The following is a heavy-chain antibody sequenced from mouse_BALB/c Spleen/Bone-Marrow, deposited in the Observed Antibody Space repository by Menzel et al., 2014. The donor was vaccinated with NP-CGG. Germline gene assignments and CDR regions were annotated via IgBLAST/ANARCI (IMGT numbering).Heavy chain of an antibody. CDR2: ISSGGSYT. CDR3: TRSYYRYDEEAWFAY. J-gene: IGHJ3*01. CDR1: GFTFSSYT. V-gene: IGHV5-6-4*01. Sequence: EVKVVESGGGLVKPGGSLKLSCAASGFTFSSYTMSWVRQTPEKRLEWVATISSGGSYTYYPDSVKGRFTISRDNAKNTLYLQMSSLKSEDTAMYYCTRSYYRYDEEAWFAYWGQGTQVTVSA. D-gene: IGHD2-14*01.